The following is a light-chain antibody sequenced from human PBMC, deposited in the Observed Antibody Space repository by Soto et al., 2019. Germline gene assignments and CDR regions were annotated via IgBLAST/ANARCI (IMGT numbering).Light chain of an antibody. Sequence: DIQLTQSPSFLSASVGDRVTITCRASQGISSYLAWYQQKPGKAPKLLIYAASTLQSGVPSRFSGSGSGTAFTLTISSLQPEDFATYYCQQLTFGPGTKVDIK. CDR3: QQLT. J-gene: IGKJ3*01. CDR2: AAS. CDR1: QGISSY. V-gene: IGKV1-9*01.